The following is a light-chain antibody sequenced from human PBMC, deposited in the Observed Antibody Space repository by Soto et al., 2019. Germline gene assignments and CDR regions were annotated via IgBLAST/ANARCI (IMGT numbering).Light chain of an antibody. Sequence: DILMTQSPATLSLSPGGRATLSCRASQSVSSNLAWYQQKPGQAPRLLIQRASTRATGIPARFSGSGSGTEFTLTISSLQSEDFAVYYCQQYNNRPPYTFGQGTKLEIK. CDR3: QQYNNRPPYT. CDR2: RAS. CDR1: QSVSSN. J-gene: IGKJ2*01. V-gene: IGKV3-15*01.